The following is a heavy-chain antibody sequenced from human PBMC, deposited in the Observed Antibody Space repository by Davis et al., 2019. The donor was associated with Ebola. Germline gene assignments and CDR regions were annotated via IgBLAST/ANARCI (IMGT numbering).Heavy chain of an antibody. D-gene: IGHD3-22*01. V-gene: IGHV1-18*01. Sequence: ASVTVSRMASRYTFTRYGISWVRQAPRQGLEWLGWISSYNGNPNYAQKLQGRVTMTTDTSTSTAYMELRSLRSDDTAVYYCARGDLSMIVVPRDYYHGLDVWGQGTTVTVSS. CDR2: ISSYNGNP. J-gene: IGHJ6*02. CDR1: RYTFTRYG. CDR3: ARGDLSMIVVPRDYYHGLDV.